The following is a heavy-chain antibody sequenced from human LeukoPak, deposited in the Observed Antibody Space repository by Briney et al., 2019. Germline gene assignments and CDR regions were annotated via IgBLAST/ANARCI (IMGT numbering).Heavy chain of an antibody. CDR2: INPSGGST. D-gene: IGHD4-17*01. CDR1: GYTFTSYY. V-gene: IGHV1-46*01. Sequence: ASVTVSCTASGYTFTSYYMHWVRQAPGQGLEWMGIINPSGGSTSYAQKFLGRVTLTRDTSTSTVYMELSSLRSEDTAVYYCAREGMVTTGFDYWGQGTLVTVSS. J-gene: IGHJ4*02. CDR3: AREGMVTTGFDY.